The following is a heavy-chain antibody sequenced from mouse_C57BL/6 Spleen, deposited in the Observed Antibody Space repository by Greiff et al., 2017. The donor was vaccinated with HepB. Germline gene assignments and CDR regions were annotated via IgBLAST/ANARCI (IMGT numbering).Heavy chain of an antibody. V-gene: IGHV5-9-1*02. CDR2: ISSGGDYI. CDR3: TREDGYDVGDY. CDR1: GFTFSSYA. D-gene: IGHD2-2*01. Sequence: EVMLVESGEGLVKPGGSLKLSCAASGFTFSSYAMSWVRQTPEKRLEWVAYISSGGDYIYYADTVKGRFTISRDNARNTLYLQMSSLKSEDTAMYYCTREDGYDVGDYWGQGTTLTVSS. J-gene: IGHJ2*01.